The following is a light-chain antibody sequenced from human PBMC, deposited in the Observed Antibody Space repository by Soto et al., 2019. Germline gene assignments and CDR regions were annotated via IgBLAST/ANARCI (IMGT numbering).Light chain of an antibody. V-gene: IGKV3-11*01. CDR2: DAS. J-gene: IGKJ4*01. CDR1: QSVSSY. Sequence: EIVLTQSPATLSLSPGERATLSCRASQSVSSYLAWYQQKPGQAPRLLIYDASDRATGIPARFSGSGSGTDFTLTISSLGPEDFAVYYCQQRSNWPLTSGGGTKVDI. CDR3: QQRSNWPLT.